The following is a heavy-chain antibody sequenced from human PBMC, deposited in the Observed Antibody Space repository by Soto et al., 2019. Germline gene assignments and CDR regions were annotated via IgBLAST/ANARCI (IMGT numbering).Heavy chain of an antibody. J-gene: IGHJ3*02. CDR1: GGSFSGYY. CDR3: ARGREQWLVDAFDI. Sequence: SETLSLTCAVYGGSFSGYYWSWIRQPPGKGLEWIGELNPSGSTNYHPSLNSRVTISSDTSKNQLSLRLNSVTAADTALYYCARGREQWLVDAFDIWGQGTMVT. D-gene: IGHD6-19*01. CDR2: LNPSGST. V-gene: IGHV4-34*01.